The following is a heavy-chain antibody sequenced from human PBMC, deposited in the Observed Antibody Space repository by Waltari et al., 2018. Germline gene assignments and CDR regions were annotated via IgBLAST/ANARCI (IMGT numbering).Heavy chain of an antibody. V-gene: IGHV1-69*12. J-gene: IGHJ4*02. CDR3: ARDRGYCSGGSCPPRGSFDY. Sequence: QVQLVQSGAEVKKPGSSVKVSCKASGGTFSSYAISWVRQAPGHGLEWMGGINPSLGTANVAQKFQGRVTITADESTSTAYMELSSLRSEDTAVYYCARDRGYCSGGSCPPRGSFDYWGQGTLVTVSS. CDR1: GGTFSSYA. D-gene: IGHD2-15*01. CDR2: INPSLGTA.